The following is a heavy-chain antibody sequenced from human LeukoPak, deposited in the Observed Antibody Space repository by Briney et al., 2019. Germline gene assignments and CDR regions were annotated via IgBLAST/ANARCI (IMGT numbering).Heavy chain of an antibody. D-gene: IGHD3-22*01. CDR3: AKDSLFHYYDAVTDAFDI. CDR1: GFTFSSYG. CDR2: ISGSGGST. Sequence: GGSLRLSCAASGFTFSSYGMSWVRQAPGKGLEWVSAISGSGGSTYYADSAKGRFTISRDNSKNTLYLQMNSLRAEDTAVYYCAKDSLFHYYDAVTDAFDIWGQGTMVTVPS. V-gene: IGHV3-23*01. J-gene: IGHJ3*02.